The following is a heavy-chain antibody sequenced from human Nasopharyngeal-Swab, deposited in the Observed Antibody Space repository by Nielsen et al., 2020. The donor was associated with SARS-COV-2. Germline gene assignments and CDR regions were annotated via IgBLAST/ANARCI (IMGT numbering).Heavy chain of an antibody. CDR3: AKGWGGIYYFDY. CDR2: ISYDGSNK. D-gene: IGHD7-27*01. J-gene: IGHJ4*02. CDR1: GFTFSSYG. V-gene: IGHV3-30*18. Sequence: GGSLRLSCAASGFTFSSYGMHWVRQAPGKGLEWVAVISYDGSNKYYADSVKGRFTISRDNFKNTLYLQMNSLRAEDTAVYYCAKGWGGIYYFDYWGQGTLVTVSS.